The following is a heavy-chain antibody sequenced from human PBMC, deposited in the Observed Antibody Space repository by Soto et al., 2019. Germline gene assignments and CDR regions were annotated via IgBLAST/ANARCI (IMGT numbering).Heavy chain of an antibody. CDR2: MNPNSGNT. CDR1: GYTFTSYD. J-gene: IGHJ5*02. D-gene: IGHD2-15*01. Sequence: ASVKVSCKASGYTFTSYDINWVRQATGQGLEWMGWMNPNSGNTGYAQKFQGRVTMTRNTSISTAYMELSSLRSEDTAVYYCARVLGYCCGGSCYEFFDPWGQGAVVTVSS. V-gene: IGHV1-8*01. CDR3: ARVLGYCCGGSCYEFFDP.